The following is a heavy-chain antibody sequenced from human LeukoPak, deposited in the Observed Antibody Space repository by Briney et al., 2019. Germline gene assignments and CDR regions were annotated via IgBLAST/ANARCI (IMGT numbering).Heavy chain of an antibody. V-gene: IGHV3-7*01. D-gene: IGHD4-23*01. CDR3: ARGRPLDYGGNSIYFDY. Sequence: GGSPRLPCAASGFTFSSYWMSWVRQAPGKGLEWVANIKQDGSEKYYVDSVKGRFTISRDNAKNSLYLQMNSLRAEDTAVYYCARGRPLDYGGNSIYFDYWGQGTLVTVSS. CDR1: GFTFSSYW. J-gene: IGHJ4*02. CDR2: IKQDGSEK.